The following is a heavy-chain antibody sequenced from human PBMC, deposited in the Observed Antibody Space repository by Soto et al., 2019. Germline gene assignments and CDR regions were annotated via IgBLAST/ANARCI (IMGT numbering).Heavy chain of an antibody. CDR2: ISGSGGST. V-gene: IGHV3-23*01. Sequence: GWSLRLSCAASGFTFSSYAMSWVRQAPGKGLEWVSSISGSGGSTYYADSVKGRFTISRDNSKNTLYLQMNSLRAEDTAVYYCAKDLAGGHCESFDYWGQGTLVTVSS. J-gene: IGHJ4*02. D-gene: IGHD2-21*02. CDR1: GFTFSSYA. CDR3: AKDLAGGHCESFDY.